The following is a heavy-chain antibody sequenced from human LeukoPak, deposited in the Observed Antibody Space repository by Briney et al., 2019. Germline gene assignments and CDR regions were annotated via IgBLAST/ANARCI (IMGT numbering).Heavy chain of an antibody. CDR3: AKETSSSFDY. J-gene: IGHJ4*02. V-gene: IGHV3-23*01. Sequence: GGSLRLSCAASGFTFNTYAMSWVRQAPGKGLEWVSAISGSGGRTFYADSVKGRFTISRDNSKKTLFLQMNSLRAEDTALYYCAKETSSSFDYWGQGTLVTVSS. D-gene: IGHD6-6*01. CDR2: ISGSGGRT. CDR1: GFTFNTYA.